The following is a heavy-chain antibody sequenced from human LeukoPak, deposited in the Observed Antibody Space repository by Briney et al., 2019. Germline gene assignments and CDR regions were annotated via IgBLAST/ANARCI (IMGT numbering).Heavy chain of an antibody. J-gene: IGHJ4*02. CDR3: ARLEGGSLYFDY. V-gene: IGHV3-64*01. CDR2: ISSDGGST. Sequence: PGGSLRLSCAPSGFTFSSYAMHWVRQAPGKGLKYVSAISSDGGSTYYANTVKGRFTISKDNSKNTLYLQMGSLKAEDMAVYYCARLEGGSLYFDYWGQGTLVTVSS. D-gene: IGHD1-26*01. CDR1: GFTFSSYA.